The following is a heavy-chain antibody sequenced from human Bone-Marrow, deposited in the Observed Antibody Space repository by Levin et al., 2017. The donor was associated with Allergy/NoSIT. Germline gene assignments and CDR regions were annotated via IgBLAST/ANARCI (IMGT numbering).Heavy chain of an antibody. CDR2: INEEGTRT. Sequence: LAGGSLRLSCAASGFNFGSYWMHWVRQAPGKGLLGVSCINEEGTRTTYADSVEGRFTISRDNTKKMVFLQMTSLTAEDTGTYYCVRDGSTIRAFEFWGQGTPVSVSS. V-gene: IGHV3-74*03. CDR1: GFNFGSYW. CDR3: VRDGSTIRAFEF. D-gene: IGHD3-3*02. J-gene: IGHJ4*02.